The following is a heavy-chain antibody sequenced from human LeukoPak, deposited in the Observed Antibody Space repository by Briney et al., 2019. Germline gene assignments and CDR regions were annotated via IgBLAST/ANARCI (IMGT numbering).Heavy chain of an antibody. CDR1: GFTFSTYS. V-gene: IGHV3-21*05. J-gene: IGHJ4*02. D-gene: IGHD3-22*01. CDR3: AGGIADSSGYYLAY. CDR2: ISSSSSYT. Sequence: MTGGSLRLSCAASGFTFSTYSMNWIRQAPGKGLEWVSYISSSSSYTNYADSVKGRFTISRDNAKNSLYLQMNSLRAEDTAVYYCAGGIADSSGYYLAYWSQGTLVTVSS.